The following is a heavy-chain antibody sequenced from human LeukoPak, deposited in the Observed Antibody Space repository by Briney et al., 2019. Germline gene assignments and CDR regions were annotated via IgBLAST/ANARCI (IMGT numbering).Heavy chain of an antibody. V-gene: IGHV4-59*01. CDR2: IYFSGGT. D-gene: IGHD6-13*01. J-gene: IGHJ4*02. Sequence: SETLSLTCTVSGGSISSYYWSWIRQPPGKGLEWIGYIYFSGGTKYNPSLKSRGTISLDESKNKSPRMRNSIPAADTTVSYSSRVSSSWYRNWGQGTLGTVSS. CDR1: GGSISSYY. CDR3: SRVSSSWYRN.